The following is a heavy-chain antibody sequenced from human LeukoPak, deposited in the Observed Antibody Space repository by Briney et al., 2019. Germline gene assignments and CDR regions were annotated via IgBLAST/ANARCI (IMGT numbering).Heavy chain of an antibody. D-gene: IGHD3-16*01. CDR3: ARHGILGSITYPLDF. J-gene: IGHJ4*02. CDR1: GGSISGYY. CDR2: IYYSGTT. Sequence: SETLSLTCTVSGGSISGYYWSWIRQAPGKGLEWIGNIYYSGTTNYSPSLKSRVTMSVDTSKNQFSLKLTSVTAADTAVYYCARHGILGSITYPLDFWGQGTLVTVSS. V-gene: IGHV4-59*08.